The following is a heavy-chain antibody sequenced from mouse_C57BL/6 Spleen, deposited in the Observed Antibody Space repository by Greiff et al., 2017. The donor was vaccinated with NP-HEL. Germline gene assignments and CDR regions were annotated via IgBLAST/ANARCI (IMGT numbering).Heavy chain of an antibody. CDR1: GFTFSDYY. CDR2: INYDGSST. D-gene: IGHD2-1*01. Sequence: EVQRVESEGGLVQPGSSMKLSCTASGFTFSDYYMAWVRQVPEKGLEWVANINYDGSSTYYLDSLKSRFIISRDNAKNILYLQMSSLKSEDTATYYCARENGNWYYLDYWGQGTTLTVSS. CDR3: ARENGNWYYLDY. J-gene: IGHJ2*01. V-gene: IGHV5-16*01.